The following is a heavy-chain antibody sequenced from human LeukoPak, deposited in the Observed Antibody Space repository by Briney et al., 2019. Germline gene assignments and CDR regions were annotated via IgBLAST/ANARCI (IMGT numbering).Heavy chain of an antibody. V-gene: IGHV4-31*03. J-gene: IGHJ3*02. CDR3: AREIGAFDI. CDR1: GRSISSGGYY. CDR2: IYYSGSP. Sequence: SETLSLTCTVSGRSISSGGYYWSWIRQHPGKGLEWIGYIYYSGSPYYDPSLKSRVTISVDTSKNQFSLKLSSVTAADTAVYYCAREIGAFDIWGQGTMVTVSS.